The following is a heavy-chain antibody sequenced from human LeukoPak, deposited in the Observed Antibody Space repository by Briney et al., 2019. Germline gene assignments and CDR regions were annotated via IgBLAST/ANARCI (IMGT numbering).Heavy chain of an antibody. CDR1: GFTFSSYW. CDR3: ARGGGLDV. CDR2: INHSGNVN. D-gene: IGHD3-16*01. Sequence: GGSLRLSCAASGFTFSSYWMNWARQAPGKGLEWVASINHSGNVNYYVDSVKGRFTISRDNAKISLYLQMSNLRAEDTAVYFCARGGGLDVWGQGATVTVSS. J-gene: IGHJ6*02. V-gene: IGHV3-7*03.